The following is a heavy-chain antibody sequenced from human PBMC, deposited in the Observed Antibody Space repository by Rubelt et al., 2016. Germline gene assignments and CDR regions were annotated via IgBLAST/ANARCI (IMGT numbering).Heavy chain of an antibody. CDR1: GGSISSSSYY. Sequence: QLQLQESGPGLVKPSETLSLTCTVSGGSISSSSYYWAWIRQPPGKGLEWIGRIYFSGSTYYNPSLKSRVIISGDTSKNQDSLRLSTVASADTAVYYCARQSTGHSNWFDPWGQGTLVTVSS. CDR3: ARQSTGHSNWFDP. V-gene: IGHV4-39*01. D-gene: IGHD2-8*02. CDR2: IYFSGST. J-gene: IGHJ5*02.